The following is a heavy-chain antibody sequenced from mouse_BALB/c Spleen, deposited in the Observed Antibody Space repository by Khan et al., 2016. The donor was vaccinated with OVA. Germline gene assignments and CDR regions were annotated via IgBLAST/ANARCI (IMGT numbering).Heavy chain of an antibody. D-gene: IGHD1-1*01. CDR2: VSTGGGYT. J-gene: IGHJ3*01. V-gene: IGHV5-6*01. Sequence: EVELVESGGDLVKPGGSLKLSCAASGFTFSTYGMSWVRQTPDKRLERVATVSTGGGYTYYPDSVKGRFTISRDNAKNTLYLQMSSLKSEDTAMFYCARLAYYYDSEGFAYWGQGTLVTVSA. CDR1: GFTFSTYG. CDR3: ARLAYYYDSEGFAY.